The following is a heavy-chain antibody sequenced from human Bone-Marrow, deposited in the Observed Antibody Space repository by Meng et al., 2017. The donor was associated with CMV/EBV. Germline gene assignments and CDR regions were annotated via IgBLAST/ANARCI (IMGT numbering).Heavy chain of an antibody. V-gene: IGHV4-39*07. CDR3: ARDSYSSGSPDFDY. CDR1: GGSISSSSYY. Sequence: QLQLQESGPGLVKPSETLSLTCTVSGGSISSSSYYWGWIRQPPGKGLEWIGSIYYSGSTYYNPSLKSRVTISVDTSKNQFSLKLSSVTAADTAVYYCARDSYSSGSPDFDYWGQGTRVTVSS. J-gene: IGHJ4*02. CDR2: IYYSGST. D-gene: IGHD6-19*01.